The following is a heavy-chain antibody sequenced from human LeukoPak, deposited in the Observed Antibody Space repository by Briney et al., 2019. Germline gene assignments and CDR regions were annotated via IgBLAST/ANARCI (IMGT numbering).Heavy chain of an antibody. Sequence: VASVKVSCKASGYTFTSYGISWVRQAPGQGLEWMGGISAYNGNTNYAQKLQGRVTMTTDTSTSTAYMELRSLRYDDTAVYYCARIYVQLERRDAFDIWGQGTMVTVSS. V-gene: IGHV1-18*04. D-gene: IGHD1-1*01. CDR3: ARIYVQLERRDAFDI. CDR2: ISAYNGNT. CDR1: GYTFTSYG. J-gene: IGHJ3*02.